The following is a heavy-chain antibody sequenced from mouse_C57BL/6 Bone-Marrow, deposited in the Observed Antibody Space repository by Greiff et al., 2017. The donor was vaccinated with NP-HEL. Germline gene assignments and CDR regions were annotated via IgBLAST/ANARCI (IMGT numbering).Heavy chain of an antibody. Sequence: VQLQQSGPELVKPGASVKISCKASGYAFSSSWMNWVKQRPGKGLEWIGRIYPGDGDTNYNGKFKGKATLTADESSSTAYMQLSSLTSEDSAVYFCARCGYFLYAMDYWGQGTSVTVSS. CDR3: ARCGYFLYAMDY. J-gene: IGHJ4*01. CDR1: GYAFSSSW. CDR2: IYPGDGDT. V-gene: IGHV1-82*01. D-gene: IGHD2-3*01.